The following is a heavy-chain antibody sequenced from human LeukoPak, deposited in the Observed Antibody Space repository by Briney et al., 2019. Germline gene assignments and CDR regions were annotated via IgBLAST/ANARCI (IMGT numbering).Heavy chain of an antibody. Sequence: ASVKVSCKASAYTFTSYYMHWMRQAPGQGPEWMGIINPRGGSTDYAQRFQGRITMTSDTSTSTVYMELNSLRSDDTAVYFCARVGSAAATADYWGQGTLVTVSS. J-gene: IGHJ4*02. V-gene: IGHV1-46*01. CDR3: ARVGSAAATADY. CDR1: AYTFTSYY. CDR2: INPRGGST. D-gene: IGHD6-25*01.